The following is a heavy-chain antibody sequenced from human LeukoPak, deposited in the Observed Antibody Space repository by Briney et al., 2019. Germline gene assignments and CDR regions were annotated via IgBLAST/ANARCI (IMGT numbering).Heavy chain of an antibody. Sequence: PSETLSLTCAVYGGSFSGYYWSWIRQPPGKGLEWIGEINHSGSTNYNPSLKSQVTISVDTSKNQFSLKLSSVTAADTAVYYCARIHYSGSYPQSGMDVWGQGTTVTVSS. J-gene: IGHJ6*02. V-gene: IGHV4-34*01. CDR3: ARIHYSGSYPQSGMDV. D-gene: IGHD1-26*01. CDR1: GGSFSGYY. CDR2: INHSGST.